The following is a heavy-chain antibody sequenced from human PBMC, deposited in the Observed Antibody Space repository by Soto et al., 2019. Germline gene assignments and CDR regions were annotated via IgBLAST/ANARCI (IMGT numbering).Heavy chain of an antibody. CDR2: INPSGGST. D-gene: IGHD1-1*01. J-gene: IGHJ6*02. Sequence: QVQLVQSGAEVKKPGASVKVSCKASGYTFTSYYMHWVRQAPGQGLEWMGIINPSGGSTSYARKFHGRVTMTRDTSTSTVYMELSGLRSEDTAVYYCAWRNDVSLYYYYGMDVWGQGTTVTVSS. CDR3: AWRNDVSLYYYYGMDV. V-gene: IGHV1-46*01. CDR1: GYTFTSYY.